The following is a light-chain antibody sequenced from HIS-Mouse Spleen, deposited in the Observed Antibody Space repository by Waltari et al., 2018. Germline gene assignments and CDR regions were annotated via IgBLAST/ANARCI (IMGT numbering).Light chain of an antibody. CDR2: DVS. J-gene: IGLJ1*01. Sequence: QSALTQPASVSGSPGQSITISGTGTSRDVGGYNYLSWYQQHPGKAPKLMIYDVSNRPSGVSNRFSGSKSGNTASLTISGLQAEDEADYYCSSYTSSSTLYVFGTGTKVTVL. CDR3: SSYTSSSTLYV. CDR1: SRDVGGYNY. V-gene: IGLV2-14*03.